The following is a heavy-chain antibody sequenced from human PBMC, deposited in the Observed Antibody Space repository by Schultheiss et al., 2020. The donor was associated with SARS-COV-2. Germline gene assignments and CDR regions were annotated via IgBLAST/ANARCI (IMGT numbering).Heavy chain of an antibody. D-gene: IGHD6-13*01. Sequence: SETLSLTCTVSGGSISSGGYYWSWIRQHPGKGLEWIGYIYYSGSTNYNPSLKSRVTISVDTSKNQFSLELSSVTAADTAVYYCASAYSSSWYLKGMDVWGQGTTVTVSS. V-gene: IGHV4-61*08. CDR3: ASAYSSSWYLKGMDV. CDR2: IYYSGST. J-gene: IGHJ6*02. CDR1: GGSISSGGYY.